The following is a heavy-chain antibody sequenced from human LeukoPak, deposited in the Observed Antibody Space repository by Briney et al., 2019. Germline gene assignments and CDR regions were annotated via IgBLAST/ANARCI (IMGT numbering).Heavy chain of an antibody. V-gene: IGHV3-7*01. Sequence: GGSLRLSCAASGFIFSSYWMSWVRQAPGKGLEWVANIKQDGSEKYYVDSVKGRFTISRDNAKNSLYLQMNSLRAEDTAVYYCARDIALPAAIPGYWGQGTLVTVSS. CDR2: IKQDGSEK. J-gene: IGHJ4*02. CDR3: ARDIALPAAIPGY. CDR1: GFIFSSYW. D-gene: IGHD2-2*02.